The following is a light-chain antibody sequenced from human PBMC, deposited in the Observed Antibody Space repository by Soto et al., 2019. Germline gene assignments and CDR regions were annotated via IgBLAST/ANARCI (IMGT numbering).Light chain of an antibody. V-gene: IGKV3-15*01. CDR3: QQYNHFCT. CDR2: GAS. J-gene: IGKJ1*01. CDR1: QSVSSN. Sequence: EIVMTQSPATLSVSPGERATLSCRASQSVSSNLAWYQQKPGQAPRILIYGASTRATGIPARFSGSGSGTEFTLTISSLQSEDFADYYCQQYNHFCTFGQGTKVDIK.